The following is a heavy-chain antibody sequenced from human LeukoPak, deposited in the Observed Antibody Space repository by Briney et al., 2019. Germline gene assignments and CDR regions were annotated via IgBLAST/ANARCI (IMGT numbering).Heavy chain of an antibody. Sequence: ASVKVSCKTSGGTFSSIAISWVRQAPGQGLEWMGGITPIFGTANYAQKFQGRVTTTAIDSMSTAYMELSSLRSEDTAVYYCARGWLAETTVVTPYNYWGQGTLVTVSS. CDR2: ITPIFGTA. D-gene: IGHD4-23*01. J-gene: IGHJ4*02. V-gene: IGHV1-69*13. CDR3: ARGWLAETTVVTPYNY. CDR1: GGTFSSIA.